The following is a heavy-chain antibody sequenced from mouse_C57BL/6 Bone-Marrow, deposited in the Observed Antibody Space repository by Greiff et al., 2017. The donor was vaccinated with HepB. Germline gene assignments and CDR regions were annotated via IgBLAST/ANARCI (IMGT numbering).Heavy chain of an antibody. J-gene: IGHJ2*01. V-gene: IGHV3-6*01. CDR3: ARGYYGTGY. D-gene: IGHD1-1*01. CDR1: GYSITSGYY. Sequence: EVKLLESGPGLVKPSQSLSLTCSVTGYSITSGYYWNWIRQFPGNKLEWMGYISYDGSNNYNPSLKNRISITRDTSKNQFFLKLNSVTTEDTATYYCARGYYGTGYWGQGTTLTVSS. CDR2: ISYDGSN.